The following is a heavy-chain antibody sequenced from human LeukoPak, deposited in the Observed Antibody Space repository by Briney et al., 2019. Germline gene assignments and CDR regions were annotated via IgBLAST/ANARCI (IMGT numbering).Heavy chain of an antibody. CDR3: AKIPLDSSDLDY. Sequence: RSLRLSCAASGFTFSSYGMHWVRQAPGKGLEWVAVIWYDGSNKYYADSVKGRFTISRDNSKNTLYLQMNSLRAEDTAVYYCAKIPLDSSDLDYWGQGTLVTVSS. J-gene: IGHJ4*02. CDR2: IWYDGSNK. D-gene: IGHD6-19*01. V-gene: IGHV3-33*06. CDR1: GFTFSSYG.